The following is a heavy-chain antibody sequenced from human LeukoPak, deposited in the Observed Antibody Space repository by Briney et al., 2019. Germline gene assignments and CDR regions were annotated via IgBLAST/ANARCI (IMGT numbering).Heavy chain of an antibody. D-gene: IGHD2-21*01. J-gene: IGHJ4*02. CDR3: AKDAYSRGDY. V-gene: IGHV3-7*01. CDR2: INQDGSVT. Sequence: GGSLRLSCAASGFTFSSYWMSWVRQAPGKGLEWVANINQDGSVTNYVGSVKGRFTISRDNAENSLYLQMNSLRGDDTALYYCAKDAYSRGDYWGQGTLVTVSS. CDR1: GFTFSSYW.